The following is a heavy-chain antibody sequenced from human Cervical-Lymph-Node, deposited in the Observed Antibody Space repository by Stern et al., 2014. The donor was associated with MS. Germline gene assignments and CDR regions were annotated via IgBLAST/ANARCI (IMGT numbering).Heavy chain of an antibody. CDR2: INPSGGST. J-gene: IGHJ6*02. D-gene: IGHD3-10*01. Sequence: QVQLVESGAEVKKPGASGKVSCKASGYTFTSYYMHWVRQAPGQGLEWMGIINPSGGSTSYAQKFQGRVTMTRDTSTSTVYMELSSLRSEDTAVYYCAREELGPVGMDVWGQGTTVTVSS. CDR3: AREELGPVGMDV. CDR1: GYTFTSYY. V-gene: IGHV1-46*01.